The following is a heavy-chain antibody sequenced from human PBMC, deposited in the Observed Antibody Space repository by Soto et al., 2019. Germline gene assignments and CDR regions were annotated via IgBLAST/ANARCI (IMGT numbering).Heavy chain of an antibody. V-gene: IGHV3-33*01. CDR3: ARDLRDDYGDY. CDR1: GFTFSSYG. J-gene: IGHJ4*02. CDR2: IWYDGSNK. Sequence: QVQLVESGGGVVQPGRSLRLSCAASGFTFSSYGMHCVRQAPGKGLEWVAVIWYDGSNKYYADSVKGRFTISRDNSKNTLYLQMNSLRAEDTAVYYCARDLRDDYGDYWGQGTLVTVSS.